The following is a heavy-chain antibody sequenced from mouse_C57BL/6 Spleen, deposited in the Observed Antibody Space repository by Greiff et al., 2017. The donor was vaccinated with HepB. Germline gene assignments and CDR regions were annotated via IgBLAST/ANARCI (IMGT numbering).Heavy chain of an antibody. CDR1: GYTFTSYG. J-gene: IGHJ2*01. V-gene: IGHV1-81*01. CDR3: ARRLLGDY. CDR2: IYPRSGNT. D-gene: IGHD2-1*01. Sequence: VKLQESGAELARPGASVKLSCKASGYTFTSYGISWVKQRTGQGLEWIGEIYPRSGNTYYNEKFKGKATLTADKSSSTAYMELRSLSSEDSAVYFCARRLLGDYWGQGTTLTVSS.